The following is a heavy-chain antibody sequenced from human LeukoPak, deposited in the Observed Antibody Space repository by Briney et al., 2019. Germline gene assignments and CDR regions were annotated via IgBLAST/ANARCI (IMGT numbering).Heavy chain of an antibody. CDR3: ARHYCSSASCYVDY. CDR2: MYYSGST. V-gene: IGHV4-39*01. J-gene: IGHJ4*02. CDR1: GGSISSSTYY. D-gene: IGHD2-2*01. Sequence: SETLSLTCTVSGGSISSSTYYWGWIRQPPGKGLEWIDMMYYSGSTYYNPSLKSRVTISVDTSKNQFSLKLSSVTAADTAVYYCARHYCSSASCYVDYWGQGTLVTISS.